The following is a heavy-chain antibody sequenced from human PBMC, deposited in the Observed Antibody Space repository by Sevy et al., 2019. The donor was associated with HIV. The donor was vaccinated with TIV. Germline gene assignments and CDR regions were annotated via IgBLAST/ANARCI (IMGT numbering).Heavy chain of an antibody. J-gene: IGHJ4*02. CDR2: ISSSSSTI. V-gene: IGHV3-48*01. CDR1: GFIFSSYG. CDR3: ARDLSSGWYGVGDY. Sequence: GGSLRLSCAASGFIFSSYGMNWVRQAPGKGLEWISYISSSSSTIYYADSVKGRFTISRDNAKNSLYLQMNSLSAEATAVYYCARDLSSGWYGVGDYWGQGTLVTVSS. D-gene: IGHD6-19*01.